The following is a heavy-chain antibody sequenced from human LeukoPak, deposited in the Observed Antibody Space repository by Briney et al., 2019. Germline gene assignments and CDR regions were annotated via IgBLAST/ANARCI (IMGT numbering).Heavy chain of an antibody. J-gene: IGHJ3*02. CDR2: ISGSGHST. CDR1: GFTFSSYA. V-gene: IGHV3-23*01. CDR3: AKDGDPIVGGDAFDI. D-gene: IGHD1-26*01. Sequence: GGSLRLSCAASGFTFSSYAMSWVRQAPGKGLEWVSAISGSGHSTYYADSVKGRFTISRDNSKNTLYLQMNSLRAEDTAVYYCAKDGDPIVGGDAFDIWGQGTMVTVSS.